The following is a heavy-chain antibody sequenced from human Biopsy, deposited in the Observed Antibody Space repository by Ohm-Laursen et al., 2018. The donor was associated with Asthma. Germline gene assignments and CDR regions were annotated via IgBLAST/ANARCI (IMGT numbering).Heavy chain of an antibody. J-gene: IGHJ4*02. V-gene: IGHV3-53*01. CDR3: ARGDSSGWSQYYFDY. CDR2: IYSGGTS. CDR1: GFTVSRGY. Sequence: SLRLSCAASGFTVSRGYMLWVRQAPGKGLEWVSVIYSGGTSHTADSVRGRFTISRDYSKNTLYLQMHSLRAEDTAVYYCARGDSSGWSQYYFDYWGQGTLVIVSS. D-gene: IGHD6-19*01.